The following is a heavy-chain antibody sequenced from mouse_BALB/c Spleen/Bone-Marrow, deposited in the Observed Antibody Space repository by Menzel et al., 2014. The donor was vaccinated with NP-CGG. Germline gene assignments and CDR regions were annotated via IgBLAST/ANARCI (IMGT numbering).Heavy chain of an antibody. CDR2: ISDGGSYT. CDR1: GFTFSDYY. Sequence: VKLVESGGGLVKPGGSLKLSCAASGFTFSDYYMYWVRQTPEKGLEWVATISDGGSYTYYPDSVKGRFTISRDNAKNSLYLQMTSLKSEDTAMYYCARDSYYYGSSYWYFDVWGAGTTVTVSS. V-gene: IGHV5-4*02. J-gene: IGHJ1*01. CDR3: ARDSYYYGSSYWYFDV. D-gene: IGHD1-1*01.